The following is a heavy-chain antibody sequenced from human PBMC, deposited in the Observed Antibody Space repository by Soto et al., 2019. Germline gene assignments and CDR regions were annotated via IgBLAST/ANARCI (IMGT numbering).Heavy chain of an antibody. Sequence: QVQLVQSGAEVKKPGASVKVSCKASGYTFTNYGISWVRQAPGQGLECMGWINPYNGNRNYAQKLQRRVTMTTDTPTIKAYMELSSLRADDTSVYYCASSLAAAELVWGQGTLVTVSS. D-gene: IGHD6-13*01. V-gene: IGHV1-18*01. J-gene: IGHJ4*02. CDR1: GYTFTNYG. CDR2: INPYNGNR. CDR3: ASSLAAAELV.